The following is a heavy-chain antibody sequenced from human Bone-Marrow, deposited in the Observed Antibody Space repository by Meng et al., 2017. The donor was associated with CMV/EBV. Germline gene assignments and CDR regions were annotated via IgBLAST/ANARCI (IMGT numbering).Heavy chain of an antibody. CDR1: GGSFSGYY. CDR2: INHSGST. D-gene: IGHD3-9*01. V-gene: IGHV4-34*01. J-gene: IGHJ3*02. CDR3: ARDGYDILTGHDAFDI. Sequence: SETLSLTCAVYGGSFSGYYWSWIRQHPGKGLEWIGEINHSGSTNYNPSLKSRVTISVDTSKNQFSLKLSSVTAADTAVYYCARDGYDILTGHDAFDIWGQGTMVIVSS.